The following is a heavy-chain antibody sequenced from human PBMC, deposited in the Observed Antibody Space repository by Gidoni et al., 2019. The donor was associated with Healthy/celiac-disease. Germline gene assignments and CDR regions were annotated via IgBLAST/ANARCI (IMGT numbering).Heavy chain of an antibody. CDR2: ISSSSSYI. Sequence: EVQLVESGGGLVKPGGSLRLPCAASGFTFSTYSMTWVRQAPGKGLEWVSSISSSSSYIYYADSVKGRFTISRDNAKNSLYLQMNSLRAEDTAVYYCASCRGTGTTGSAFDIWGQGTMVTVSS. CDR3: ASCRGTGTTGSAFDI. J-gene: IGHJ3*02. V-gene: IGHV3-21*01. CDR1: GFTFSTYS. D-gene: IGHD1-7*01.